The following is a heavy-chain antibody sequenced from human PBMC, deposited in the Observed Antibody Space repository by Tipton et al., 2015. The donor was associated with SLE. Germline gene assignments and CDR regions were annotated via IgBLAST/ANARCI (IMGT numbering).Heavy chain of an antibody. D-gene: IGHD3-10*01. J-gene: IGHJ5*02. CDR2: ISSSGSTI. V-gene: IGHV3-11*04. CDR1: GFTFSDYY. Sequence: SLRLSCAASGFTFSDYYMSWIRQAPGKGLEWVSYISSSGSTIYYADSVKGRFTISRDNAKNSLYLQMNSLSAEDTAVYYCARAVLYGSGFDPWGQGTLVTVSS. CDR3: ARAVLYGSGFDP.